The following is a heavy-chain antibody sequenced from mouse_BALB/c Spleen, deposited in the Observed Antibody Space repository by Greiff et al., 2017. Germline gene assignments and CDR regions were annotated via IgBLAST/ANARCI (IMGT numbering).Heavy chain of an antibody. Sequence: ESGPGLVKPSQSLSLTCSVTGYSITSGYYWNWIRQFPGNKLEWMGYISYDGSNNYNPSLKNRISITRDTSKNQFFLKLNSVTTEDTATYYCARQLGLRPAWFAYWGQGTLVTVSA. CDR1: GYSITSGYY. J-gene: IGHJ3*01. D-gene: IGHD3-1*01. V-gene: IGHV3-6*02. CDR3: ARQLGLRPAWFAY. CDR2: ISYDGSN.